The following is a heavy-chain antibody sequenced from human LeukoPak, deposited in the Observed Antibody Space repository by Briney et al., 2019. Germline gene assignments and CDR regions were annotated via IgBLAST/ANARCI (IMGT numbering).Heavy chain of an antibody. V-gene: IGHV4-4*07. Sequence: SETLSLTCTVSGGSINNYYWSWIRQPAGKGLEWIGRIYTRGSTNYNPSLKSRVTMSVDTSKNQFSLKLSSVTAADTAVYYCARHSHPLVQLWLRSFDWFDPWGQGTLVTVSS. CDR3: ARHSHPLVQLWLRSFDWFDP. CDR1: GGSINNYY. D-gene: IGHD5-18*01. J-gene: IGHJ5*02. CDR2: IYTRGST.